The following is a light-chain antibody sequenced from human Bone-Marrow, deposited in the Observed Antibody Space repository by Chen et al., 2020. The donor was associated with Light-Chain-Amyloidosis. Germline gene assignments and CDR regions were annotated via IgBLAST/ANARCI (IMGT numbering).Light chain of an antibody. Sequence: SALTQPASASGSPGQSLTNSCTGTSGDVGTYNYVSLYQQHPDKAPTIMICAVSNRPSGVSNRFSGSKSGNTASLTISGLQAEDEADYYCSSITSSSSYVFGPGTKVTVL. V-gene: IGLV2-14*01. CDR2: AVS. J-gene: IGLJ1*01. CDR1: SGDVGTYNY. CDR3: SSITSSSSYV.